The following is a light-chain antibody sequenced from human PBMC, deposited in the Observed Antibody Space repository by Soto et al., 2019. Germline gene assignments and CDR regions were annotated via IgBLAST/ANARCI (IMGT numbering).Light chain of an antibody. CDR2: DTS. V-gene: IGKV3-15*01. Sequence: EVVMTQSPATLSVSPAERATLSCRASQSVNSNLVWYQQKPGQAPRLLIHDTSTRATGIPARFSGSGSGTEFTLTISSLQSEDFAVYYCQQYNNWPKTFGQGTKVEIK. CDR3: QQYNNWPKT. CDR1: QSVNSN. J-gene: IGKJ1*01.